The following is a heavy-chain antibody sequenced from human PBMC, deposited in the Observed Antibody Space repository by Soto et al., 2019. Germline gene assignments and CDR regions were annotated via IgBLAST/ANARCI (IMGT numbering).Heavy chain of an antibody. CDR1: EDSFTSYW. CDR2: IYPGDSDT. CDR3: ARLMWGYSYGSTYGMDV. D-gene: IGHD5-18*01. V-gene: IGHV5-51*01. J-gene: IGHJ6*02. Sequence: PGESLKISCKGSEDSFTSYWSGWVRQMPGKGLEWMGIIYPGDSDTRYSPSFQGQVTISADKSISTAYLQWSSLKASDTAMYYCARLMWGYSYGSTYGMDVWGQGTTVTVSS.